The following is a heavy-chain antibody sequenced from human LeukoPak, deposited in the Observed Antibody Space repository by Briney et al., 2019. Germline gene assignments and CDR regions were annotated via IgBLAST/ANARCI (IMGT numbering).Heavy chain of an antibody. J-gene: IGHJ3*02. CDR3: ARVPGYSHPTDI. Sequence: SETLSLTCTVSGGSINNYYWSWIRQPPGKGLEWIGYIYYSGSTHYNPSLKSRVTISVDTSENQFSLKLSSVTAADTAVYYCARVPGYSHPTDIWGQGTMVTVSS. D-gene: IGHD6-13*01. CDR2: IYYSGST. V-gene: IGHV4-59*01. CDR1: GGSINNYY.